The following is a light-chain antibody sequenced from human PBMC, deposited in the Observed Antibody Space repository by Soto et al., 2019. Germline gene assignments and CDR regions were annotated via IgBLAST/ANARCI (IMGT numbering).Light chain of an antibody. J-gene: IGKJ4*01. Sequence: DNEMTQSPSSVSAFVGGRVTITCRARQGISKWLAWYHQTPGKAPRLVIKSASTLLSGVPSRFSASGSGTDFTLTIDNLQPEDVATYYCQQAEHFPLTFGGGTRVEIK. CDR3: QQAEHFPLT. V-gene: IGKV1-12*01. CDR2: SAS. CDR1: QGISKW.